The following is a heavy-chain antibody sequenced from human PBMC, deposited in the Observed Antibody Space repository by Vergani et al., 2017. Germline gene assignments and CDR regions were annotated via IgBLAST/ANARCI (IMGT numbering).Heavy chain of an antibody. CDR1: GFTFSSYA. CDR3: ASDIAVAGGAFDI. D-gene: IGHD6-19*01. V-gene: IGHV3-30*04. Sequence: QVQLVESGGGVVQPGRSLRLSCAASGFTFSSYAMHWVRQAPGKGLEWVAVISYDGSNKYYADSVKGRFTISRDNSKNTLYLQMSSLRAEDTAVYYCASDIAVAGGAFDIWGQGTMVTVSS. J-gene: IGHJ3*02. CDR2: ISYDGSNK.